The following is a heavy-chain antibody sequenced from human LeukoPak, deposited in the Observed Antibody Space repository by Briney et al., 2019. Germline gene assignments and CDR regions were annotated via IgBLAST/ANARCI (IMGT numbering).Heavy chain of an antibody. CDR1: GLIFSNYA. Sequence: GGSLRLSCAASGLIFSNYAMSWVRQAPGKGLKWVSSIGGSGGRTYYADSVNGRFTISRDNSKNTLYLQTNSLRAEDTAVYYCAKGGGYADYTIDNWGQGTLVTVSS. CDR2: IGGSGGRT. CDR3: AKGGGYADYTIDN. D-gene: IGHD4-17*01. J-gene: IGHJ4*02. V-gene: IGHV3-23*01.